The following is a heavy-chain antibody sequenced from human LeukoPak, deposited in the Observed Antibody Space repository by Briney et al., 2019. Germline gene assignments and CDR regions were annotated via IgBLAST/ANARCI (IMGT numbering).Heavy chain of an antibody. J-gene: IGHJ4*02. D-gene: IGHD2-2*02. CDR1: GFTFSSYA. V-gene: IGHV3-23*01. Sequence: GGSLRLSCAASGFTFSSYAMSWVRQAPGKGLEWVSAISGNGDDTYYADSVKGRFTISRDNSKNTLFLQMNSLRTEDTAVYYCASAGPDPYPFEYWGQGTLVTVSS. CDR2: ISGNGDDT. CDR3: ASAGPDPYPFEY.